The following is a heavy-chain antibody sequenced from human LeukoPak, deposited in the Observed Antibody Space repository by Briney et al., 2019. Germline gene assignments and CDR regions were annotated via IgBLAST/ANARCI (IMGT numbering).Heavy chain of an antibody. Sequence: PGGSLRLSCAASGFAFSTYSMNWVRQAPGKGLEWVSYISSSSSTIYYADSVQGRFTISRDNAKNSLYLQMNSLRAEDTAVYYCARASADYTAYYYYYMDVWGKGTTVTVSS. CDR3: ARASADYTAYYYYYMDV. D-gene: IGHD5-12*01. CDR1: GFAFSTYS. CDR2: ISSSSSTI. J-gene: IGHJ6*03. V-gene: IGHV3-48*01.